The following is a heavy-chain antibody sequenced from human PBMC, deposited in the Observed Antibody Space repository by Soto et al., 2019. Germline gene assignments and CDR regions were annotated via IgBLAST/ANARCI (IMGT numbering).Heavy chain of an antibody. CDR3: ARMGYDYIWGSYRLPDYYYMDV. CDR2: IDWDDDK. Sequence: SGPTLVNPTQTLTLTCTFSGFSLSTSGMCVSWIRQPPGKALEWLARIDWDDDKYYSTSLKTRLTISKDTSKNQVVLTMTNMDPVDTATYYCARMGYDYIWGSYRLPDYYYMDVWGKGTTVTVSS. D-gene: IGHD3-16*02. J-gene: IGHJ6*03. CDR1: GFSLSTSGMC. V-gene: IGHV2-70*11.